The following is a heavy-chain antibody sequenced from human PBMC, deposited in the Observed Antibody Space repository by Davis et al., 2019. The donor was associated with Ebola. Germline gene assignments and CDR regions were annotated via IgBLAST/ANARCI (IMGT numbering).Heavy chain of an antibody. CDR2: IYHSGST. D-gene: IGHD6-19*01. CDR3: ARTSAGYSSGQVP. J-gene: IGHJ5*02. V-gene: IGHV4-38-2*01. Sequence: ESLKISCAASGFTFSNAWMSWVRQAPGKGLEWIGSIYHSGSTYYNPSLKSRVTISVDTSKNQFSLKLSSVTAADTAVYYCARTSAGYSSGQVPWGQGTLVTVSS. CDR1: GFTFSNAW.